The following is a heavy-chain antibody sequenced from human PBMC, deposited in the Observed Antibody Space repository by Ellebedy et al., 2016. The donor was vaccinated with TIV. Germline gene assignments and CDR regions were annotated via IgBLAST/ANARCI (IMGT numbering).Heavy chain of an antibody. CDR3: ARVRTSPLGVDV. Sequence: MPSETLSLTCTVSGGSISSDYWSWIRQPPGKGLEWIGYIYYSGRTNHGPSLKSRVTISVDTSKNQFSLKLSSVTAADTAVYYCARVRTSPLGVDVWGQGTTVTVSS. V-gene: IGHV4-59*01. J-gene: IGHJ6*02. CDR1: GGSISSDY. CDR2: IYYSGRT.